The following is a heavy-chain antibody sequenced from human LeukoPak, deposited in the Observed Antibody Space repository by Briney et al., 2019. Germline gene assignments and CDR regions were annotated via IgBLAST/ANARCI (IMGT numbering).Heavy chain of an antibody. CDR2: INHSGST. CDR3: ARLGMITFGGVIVQRVDYFDY. D-gene: IGHD3-16*02. J-gene: IGHJ4*02. Sequence: SETLSLTCAVYGGSFSGYYWSWIRQPPGKGVEWIGEINHSGSTTYNPSLKSRVTISVDTSKNQFSLKLSSVTAADTAVYYCARLGMITFGGVIVQRVDYFDYWGQGTLVTVSS. V-gene: IGHV4-34*01. CDR1: GGSFSGYY.